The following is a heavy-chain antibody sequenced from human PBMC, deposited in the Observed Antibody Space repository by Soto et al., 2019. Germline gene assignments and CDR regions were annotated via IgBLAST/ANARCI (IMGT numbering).Heavy chain of an antibody. D-gene: IGHD3-10*01. CDR3: AKGDGGSGRTYYFDY. Sequence: PGGSLRLSCAASGFTFSSYAMSWVRQAPGKGLEWVSAISGSGGSTYYADSVKGQFTISRDNSKNTLYLQMNSLRAEDTAVYYCAKGDGGSGRTYYFDYWGQGTLVTVSS. J-gene: IGHJ4*02. CDR1: GFTFSSYA. V-gene: IGHV3-23*01. CDR2: ISGSGGST.